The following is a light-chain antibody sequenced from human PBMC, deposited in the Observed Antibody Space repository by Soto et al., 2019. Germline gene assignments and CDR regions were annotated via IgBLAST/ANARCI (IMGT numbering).Light chain of an antibody. V-gene: IGLV2-14*03. CDR3: CSYTTSTTYV. Sequence: QSALTQPASVSGSPGQSITISCTGTSSDVGAYNNVSWYQHHPGKAPKLMIYDVSSRPSGVSNRFSGSKSGNTASLTISGLQAEDETDYYCCSYTTSTTYVFGTGTKLTVL. CDR2: DVS. J-gene: IGLJ1*01. CDR1: SSDVGAYNN.